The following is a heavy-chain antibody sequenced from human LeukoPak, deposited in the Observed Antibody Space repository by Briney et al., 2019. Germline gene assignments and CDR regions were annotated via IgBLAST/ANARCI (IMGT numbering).Heavy chain of an antibody. CDR1: GFTFSSYA. D-gene: IGHD3-22*01. J-gene: IGHJ4*02. Sequence: GGSLRLSCAASGFTFSSYAMSWVRQAPGKGLEWVSAISGSGGSTYYADSVKGRFTISRDNSKNTLYLQMNSLRAEDTAVYYCAKSRITYYYDSSGYPTGYWGQGTLATVSS. CDR2: ISGSGGST. CDR3: AKSRITYYYDSSGYPTGY. V-gene: IGHV3-23*01.